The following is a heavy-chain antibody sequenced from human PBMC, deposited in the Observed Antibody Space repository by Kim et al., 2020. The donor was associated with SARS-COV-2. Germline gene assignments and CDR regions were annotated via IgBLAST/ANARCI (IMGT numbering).Heavy chain of an antibody. J-gene: IGHJ4*02. D-gene: IGHD3-3*01. V-gene: IGHV3-48*02. Sequence: GGSLRLSCAASGFTFSSYSMNWVRQAPGKGLEWISYISGSSSTIYYADSVKGRFTISRDNAKNSLFLQMNSLRDEDTAVYYCARDLGYDFWSGYLQYFDYWGQGTLVTVSS. CDR1: GFTFSSYS. CDR3: ARDLGYDFWSGYLQYFDY. CDR2: ISGSSSTI.